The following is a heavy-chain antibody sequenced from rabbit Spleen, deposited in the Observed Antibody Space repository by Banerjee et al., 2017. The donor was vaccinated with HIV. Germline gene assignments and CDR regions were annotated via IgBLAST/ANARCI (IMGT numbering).Heavy chain of an antibody. V-gene: IGHV1S45*01. D-gene: IGHD3-3*01. CDR2: IYTGSDGVT. CDR3: ARRNDVAGDGYAL. CDR1: GFSFSSNYW. J-gene: IGHJ4*01. Sequence: QEQLEESGGDLVRPEGSLTLTCAASGFSFSSNYWMCWVRQAPGKGLELIACIYTGSDGVTNYASWAKGLFTITRSTSLNAVTLKMTSLTAADTATYFRARRNDVAGDGYALWGQGTLVTVS.